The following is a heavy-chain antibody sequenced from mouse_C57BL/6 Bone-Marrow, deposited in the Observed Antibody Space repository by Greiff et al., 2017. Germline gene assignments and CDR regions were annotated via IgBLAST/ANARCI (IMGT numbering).Heavy chain of an antibody. CDR3: ARRWLLPWFAY. J-gene: IGHJ3*01. CDR2: INPSSGYT. CDR1: GYTFTSYT. Sequence: VQLQQSGAELARPGASVKMSCTASGYTFTSYTMHWVKQRPGQGLEWIGYINPSSGYTKYNQKFKDKATLTADKSSSTAYMQLSSLTSEDSAVYYCARRWLLPWFAYWGQGTLVTVSA. V-gene: IGHV1-4*01. D-gene: IGHD2-3*01.